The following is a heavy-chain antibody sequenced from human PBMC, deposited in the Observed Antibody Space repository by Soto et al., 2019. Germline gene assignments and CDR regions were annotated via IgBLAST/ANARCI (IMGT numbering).Heavy chain of an antibody. J-gene: IGHJ5*02. D-gene: IGHD6-19*01. Sequence: QVQLQQRGAGLLRPSETLSLTCAVSTESLRGYYWTWIRQSPGKGLEWIGEISQSGFTNYNPSLVSRVTLSVDTPKSEVSLHLTSMTAADTALYYCARGLFSSGWYSYFDPWGQGTPVTVSS. V-gene: IGHV4-34*01. CDR1: TESLRGYY. CDR2: ISQSGFT. CDR3: ARGLFSSGWYSYFDP.